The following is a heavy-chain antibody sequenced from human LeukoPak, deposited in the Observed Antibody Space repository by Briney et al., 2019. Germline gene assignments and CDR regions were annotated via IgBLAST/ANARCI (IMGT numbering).Heavy chain of an antibody. J-gene: IGHJ4*02. Sequence: GGSLRLSCAASGFTFSSNWMQRVRQAPGKGLVWVSRIKSDGSSTSYADSVKGRFTISRDNAKNTLYLQMNSLRAEDTAVYYCAKDQAGYNFWSDSWGQGTLVTVSS. CDR1: GFTFSSNW. CDR3: AKDQAGYNFWSDS. V-gene: IGHV3-74*01. D-gene: IGHD3-3*01. CDR2: IKSDGSST.